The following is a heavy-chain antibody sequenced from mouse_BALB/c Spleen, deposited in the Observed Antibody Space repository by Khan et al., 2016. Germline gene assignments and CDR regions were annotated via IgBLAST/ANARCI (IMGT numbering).Heavy chain of an antibody. J-gene: IGHJ2*01. D-gene: IGHD1-1*01. CDR3: ASEGITTVVAKGLDY. CDR1: GYAFTSYN. V-gene: IGHV1S135*01. Sequence: LQQSGPELVKPGASVKVSCKASGYAFTSYNMYWVKQSHGKSLEWIGYIDPYNGGTSYNQKFKGKATLTVDKSSSTAYMHLNSLTSEDSAVYYCASEGITTVVAKGLDYWGQGTTLTVSS. CDR2: IDPYNGGT.